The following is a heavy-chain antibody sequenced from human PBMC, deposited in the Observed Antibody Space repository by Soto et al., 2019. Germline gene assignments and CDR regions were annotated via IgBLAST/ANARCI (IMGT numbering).Heavy chain of an antibody. J-gene: IGHJ1*01. D-gene: IGHD3-22*01. CDR2: ISPYNGDT. V-gene: IGHV1-18*01. Sequence: QVQLVQSGAEVKTSGASVKVSCKTSGYTFRTRGISWVRQAPGQGLEWVGWISPYNGDTNYGQKVQDRVTMTTDTSTGTAYMELRSLRSDDTAVYYCARGVSGSYDEWFQHWGQGTLVTVSS. CDR3: ARGVSGSYDEWFQH. CDR1: GYTFRTRG.